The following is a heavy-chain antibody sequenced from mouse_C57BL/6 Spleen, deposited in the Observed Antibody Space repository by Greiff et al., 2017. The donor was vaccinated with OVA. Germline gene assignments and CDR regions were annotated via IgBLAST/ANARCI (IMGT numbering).Heavy chain of an antibody. V-gene: IGHV1-82*01. CDR3: ADGGGYFDV. Sequence: VQLKESGPELVKPGASVKISCKASGYAFSSSWMNWVKQRPGKGLEWIGRIYPGDGDTNYNGKFKGKATLTADKSSSTAYMQLSSLTSEDSAVYFCADGGGYFDVWGTGTTVTVSS. J-gene: IGHJ1*03. CDR1: GYAFSSSW. CDR2: IYPGDGDT.